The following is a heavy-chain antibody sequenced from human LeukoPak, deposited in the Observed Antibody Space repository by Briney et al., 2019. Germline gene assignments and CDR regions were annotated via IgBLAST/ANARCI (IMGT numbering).Heavy chain of an antibody. CDR2: THYSGNT. Sequence: SETLSLTCSVSGASLTANFYYWGWIRQSPGKGLEWIASTHYSGNTYYNPSLKSRVSISIDTSKKQFSLNLTSVTAADTSLYYCARHLVVSKGIDHWGQGTVVTVSS. CDR1: GASLTANFYY. CDR3: ARHLVVSKGIDH. D-gene: IGHD2-15*01. J-gene: IGHJ4*02. V-gene: IGHV4-39*01.